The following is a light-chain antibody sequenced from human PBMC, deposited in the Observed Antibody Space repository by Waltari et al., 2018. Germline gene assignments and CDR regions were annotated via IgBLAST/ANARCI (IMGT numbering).Light chain of an antibody. V-gene: IGKV1-5*03. CDR2: KAS. J-gene: IGKJ2*03. CDR3: QQYQRYPRPS. CDR1: QCICNW. Sequence: DVPLTPSPSTLSASVRDRVTITCRASQCICNWLAWSQQSPGKAPKLLIYKASTLESGVPSRFSGSGSETEVTLTISSLQPDDFASYYCQQYQRYPRPSFGQGTKLEI.